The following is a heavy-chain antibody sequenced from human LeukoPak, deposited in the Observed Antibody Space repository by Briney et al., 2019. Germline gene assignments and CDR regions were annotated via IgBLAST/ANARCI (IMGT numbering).Heavy chain of an antibody. J-gene: IGHJ6*03. V-gene: IGHV1-69*04. CDR3: ASSQSSIAARRDYYYYMDV. CDR1: GGTLSNYA. Sequence: ASVKVSCEASGGTLSNYAITWVRQAPGQGLEWMGRFIPVLGIANYAQRFQGRITITADEYTSTVYMELSSLRSEDTAVYYCASSQSSIAARRDYYYYMDVWGKGTTVTVSS. CDR2: FIPVLGIA. D-gene: IGHD6-6*01.